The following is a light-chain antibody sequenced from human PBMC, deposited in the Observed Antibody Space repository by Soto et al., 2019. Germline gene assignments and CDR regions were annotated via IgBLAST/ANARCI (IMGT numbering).Light chain of an antibody. J-gene: IGKJ4*01. CDR1: QSISSY. CDR2: AAS. CDR3: QQTHTTLLT. V-gene: IGKV1-39*01. Sequence: DIQMTQSPSSLSASVGDRVTITCRASQSISSYLNWYQQKPGKAPKLLIYAASSLQTGVPSRFSGSGSATDFTLTISSLQPEDFATYYGQQTHTTLLTFGGGTKVESK.